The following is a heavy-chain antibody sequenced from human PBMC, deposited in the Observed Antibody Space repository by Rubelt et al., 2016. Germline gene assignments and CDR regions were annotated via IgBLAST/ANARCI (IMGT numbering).Heavy chain of an antibody. V-gene: IGHV1-18*01. D-gene: IGHD2-2*01. CDR2: ISDYNGNT. J-gene: IGHJ6*02. CDR3: ARIVVVPAAQALDQYYYYGLDV. CDR1: GYTFTRNG. Sequence: QVQLVQSGAEVKKPGASVKVSCKASGYTFTRNGISWVRQAPGQGLEWMGWISDYNGNTNYAQKFQGRVTMTTDTSTNTAYMELRSLRSDDTAVYYCARIVVVPAAQALDQYYYYGLDVWGQGTTVTVSS.